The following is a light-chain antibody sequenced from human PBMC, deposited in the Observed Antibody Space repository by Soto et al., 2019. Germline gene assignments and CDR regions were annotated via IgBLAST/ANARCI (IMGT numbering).Light chain of an antibody. V-gene: IGKV3-20*01. CDR3: QQYGSSPT. J-gene: IGKJ4*01. CDR1: QSVGGSS. CDR2: GAS. Sequence: ETLLTQSPGTLSLSPGERAXLSXXASQSVGGSSLAWYQQRPGQAPRLLIYGASNRATGIPDRFSGSGSGTDFTLTISRLEPEDFAVYYCQQYGSSPTFGGGTKVDIK.